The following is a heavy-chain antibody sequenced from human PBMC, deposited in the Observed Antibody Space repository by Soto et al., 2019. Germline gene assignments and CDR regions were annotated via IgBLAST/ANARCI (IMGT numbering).Heavy chain of an antibody. Sequence: QVQLVQSGAEVKKPGSSVKVSCKASGGTFSSYTISWVRQAPGQGLEWMGRIIPILGIANYAQKFQGRVTITADKSASTAYTELSSLRSEDTAVYYCASVSSMGMDVWGQGTTVTVSS. J-gene: IGHJ6*02. D-gene: IGHD6-6*01. CDR2: IIPILGIA. CDR1: GGTFSSYT. CDR3: ASVSSMGMDV. V-gene: IGHV1-69*02.